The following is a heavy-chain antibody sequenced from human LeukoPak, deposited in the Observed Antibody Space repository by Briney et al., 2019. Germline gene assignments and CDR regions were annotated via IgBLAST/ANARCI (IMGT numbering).Heavy chain of an antibody. V-gene: IGHV4-61*02. CDR1: GGSISSGSYY. CDR2: IYTSGST. J-gene: IGHJ3*02. CDR3: ARAEGATISGRVDAFDI. Sequence: PSETLSLTCTVSGGSISSGSYYWRWIRQPAGKGLEWIGRIYTSGSTNYNPSLKSRITISVDTSKNQFSLKLSSVTAADTAVYYCARAEGATISGRVDAFDIWGQGTMVTVSS. D-gene: IGHD1-26*01.